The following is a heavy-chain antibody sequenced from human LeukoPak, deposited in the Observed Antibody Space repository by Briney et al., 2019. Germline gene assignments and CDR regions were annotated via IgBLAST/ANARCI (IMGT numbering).Heavy chain of an antibody. CDR1: GFTFSSYA. D-gene: IGHD1-14*01. CDR3: ARYKGDY. CDR2: ISYDGSNK. J-gene: IGHJ4*02. Sequence: PGRSLRLSCAASGFTFSSYAMHWVRQAPGKGLEWVAVISYDGSNKNYADSVKGRFTISRDNSKNTLYLQMNSLRAEDTAVYYCARYKGDYWGQGTLVTVSS. V-gene: IGHV3-30-3*01.